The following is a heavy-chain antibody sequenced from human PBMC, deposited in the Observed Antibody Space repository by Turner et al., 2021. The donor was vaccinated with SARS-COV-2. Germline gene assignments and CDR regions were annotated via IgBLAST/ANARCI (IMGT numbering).Heavy chain of an antibody. J-gene: IGHJ5*01. CDR1: GFRFGDSI. Sequence: QLFESGGGLEASGKSLRLSCLASGFRFGDSIMAWVRQAPGKGLEFVSSIAAGADYTFYSDSVRGRFAVSRDNLKNTLYLEMNSLRVGDSALYYCARVASYYFDGRLWVGPLDTWGQGTLVSVS. D-gene: IGHD3-9*01. CDR2: IAAGADYT. CDR3: ARVASYYFDGRLWVGPLDT. V-gene: IGHV3-23*01.